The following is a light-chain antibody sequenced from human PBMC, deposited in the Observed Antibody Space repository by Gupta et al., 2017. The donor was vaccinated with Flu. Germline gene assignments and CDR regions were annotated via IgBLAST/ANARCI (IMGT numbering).Light chain of an antibody. CDR2: WAS. CDR3: QQYYSTPLT. V-gene: IGKV4-1*01. CDR1: QSVLYSSNNKNY. J-gene: IGKJ2*01. Sequence: DIVMTQSPDSLAVSLGGRATINCKSSQSVLYSSNNKNYLAWYQQKPGQPPKLLIYWASTRESGVPDRFSGSGSGTDFTLTSSSLQAEDVAVYYCQQYYSTPLTFGQGTKLEIK.